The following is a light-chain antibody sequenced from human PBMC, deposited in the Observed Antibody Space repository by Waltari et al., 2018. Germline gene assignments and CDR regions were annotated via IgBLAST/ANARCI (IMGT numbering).Light chain of an antibody. V-gene: IGLV2-8*01. J-gene: IGLJ2*01. CDR2: EVS. CDR3: SAYAAHNTLI. CDR1: SSDIGGYNR. Sequence: QAALAQPPSMSGSPGQSVTISCTGTSSDIGGYNRFSWYQQHPGKAPKLMIYEVSQRPAGVSDRFSGSRSGNTASLTISGLQSEDEADYHCSAYAAHNTLIFGGGTRLTVL.